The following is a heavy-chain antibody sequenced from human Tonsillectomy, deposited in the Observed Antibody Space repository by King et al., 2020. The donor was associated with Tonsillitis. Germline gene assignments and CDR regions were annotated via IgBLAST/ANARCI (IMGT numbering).Heavy chain of an antibody. D-gene: IGHD3-10*01. CDR2: LYYIGST. CDR3: ALNFYGSGTYYKASEY. V-gene: IGHV4-39*01. CDR1: VCSISSSSYY. J-gene: IGHJ4*02. Sequence: QLQESGPGLVKPSETLSLTCTVSVCSISSSSYYWGWIRQPPGKGLEWIGTLYYIGSTYYNPSLKSRVTISVDTSKNQFSLKLSSVTAADTAVYYCALNFYGSGTYYKASEYWGQGTLVTVSS.